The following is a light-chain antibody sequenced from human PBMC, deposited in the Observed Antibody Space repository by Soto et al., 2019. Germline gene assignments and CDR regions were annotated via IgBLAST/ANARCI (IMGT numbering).Light chain of an antibody. CDR1: QSISSSY. V-gene: IGKV3-20*01. CDR2: GVS. Sequence: EIVLTQSPGTVCLSPGERATLSCRASQSISSSYFAWYQQKPGQAPRLLVYGVSSRATDVPDRFSGSGSGTDFTLTISRLEPGDFAVYYCQQYTDSRTFGQGTKVGIK. CDR3: QQYTDSRT. J-gene: IGKJ1*01.